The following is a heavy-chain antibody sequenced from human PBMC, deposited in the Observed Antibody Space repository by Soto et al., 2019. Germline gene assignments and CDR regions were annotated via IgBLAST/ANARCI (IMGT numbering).Heavy chain of an antibody. CDR3: ARTDTGGTYFDF. Sequence: QVQLVESGGGVVQPGMSLRLSCADSGFTFMAYDMHCVRQAPGKGLEWVALISYLGTKTDYVDSVKGRFTISRDNFKKTVSLQMESLRAEDSAVYFCARTDTGGTYFDFRGRGTLVTVSS. D-gene: IGHD3-16*01. V-gene: IGHV3-33*08. CDR1: GFTFMAYD. CDR2: ISYLGTKT. J-gene: IGHJ4*02.